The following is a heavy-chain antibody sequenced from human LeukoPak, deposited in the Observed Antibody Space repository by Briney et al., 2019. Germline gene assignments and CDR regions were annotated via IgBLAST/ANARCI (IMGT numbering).Heavy chain of an antibody. Sequence: PGGSLRLSCAASGFTFSRYWMSWVRQTPGKGLEWMANIKEDGSEKYYVDSVKGRFTISRDNSKNTLYLQMNSLRAEDTAVYYCAKDRDYYDSSGYYFDYWGQGTLVTVSS. CDR1: GFTFSRYW. D-gene: IGHD3-22*01. J-gene: IGHJ4*02. CDR2: IKEDGSEK. CDR3: AKDRDYYDSSGYYFDY. V-gene: IGHV3-7*01.